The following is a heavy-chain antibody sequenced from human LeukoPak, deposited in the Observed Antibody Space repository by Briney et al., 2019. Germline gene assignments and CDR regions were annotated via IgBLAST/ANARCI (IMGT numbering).Heavy chain of an antibody. CDR3: AKGRTNDY. J-gene: IGHJ4*02. CDR2: ISDTGGNT. Sequence: AGGSLRLCCAAAGFTFSTYAMRWVRQTPERGLEWVSAISDTGGNTFYADSVKGRFTISRDNSKNTLYLQMNSLRAEDTAIYYCAKGRTNDYWGQGTLVTVSS. V-gene: IGHV3-23*01. CDR1: GFTFSTYA. D-gene: IGHD1/OR15-1a*01.